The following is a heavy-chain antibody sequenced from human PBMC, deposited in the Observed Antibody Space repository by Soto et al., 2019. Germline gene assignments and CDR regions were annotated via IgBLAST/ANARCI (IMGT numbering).Heavy chain of an antibody. CDR1: GYTFTSYD. D-gene: IGHD1-26*01. V-gene: IGHV1-8*01. J-gene: IGHJ6*02. CDR2: MNPNSGNT. Sequence: ASVKVSCKASGYTFTSYDINWVRQATGQGLEWMGWMNPNSGNTGYAQKFQGRVTMTRNTSISTAYMELSSLRSEDTAVYYCARRGATQYYYYGMDVWGQRTTLTVSS. CDR3: ARRGATQYYYYGMDV.